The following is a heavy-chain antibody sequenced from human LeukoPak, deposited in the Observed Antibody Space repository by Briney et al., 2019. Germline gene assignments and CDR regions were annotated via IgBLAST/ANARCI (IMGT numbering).Heavy chain of an antibody. V-gene: IGHV3-30*18. D-gene: IGHD3-22*01. CDR2: ISYDGSNK. Sequence: GGSLRLSCAASGFTFSSYGMHWVRQAPGKGLEWAAVISYDGSNKYYADSVKGRFTISRDNSKNTLYLQMNSLRAEDTAVYYCAKDYYDSSGIFDYWGQGTLVTVSS. CDR3: AKDYYDSSGIFDY. CDR1: GFTFSSYG. J-gene: IGHJ4*02.